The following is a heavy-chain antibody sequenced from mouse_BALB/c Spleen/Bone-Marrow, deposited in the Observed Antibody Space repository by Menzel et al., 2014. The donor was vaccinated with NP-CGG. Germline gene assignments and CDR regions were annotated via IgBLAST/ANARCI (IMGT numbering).Heavy chain of an antibody. J-gene: IGHJ2*01. D-gene: IGHD2-4*01. CDR1: GYTFTSYY. CDR3: TRSTMITYFDH. V-gene: IGHV1S81*02. Sequence: QVQLQQSGAELVKPGASVKLSCKASGYTFTSYYMYWVKQRPGQGLEWIGEINPSNGGTNFNEKFKSKATLTVDKSSSTAYMQLSSLTSEDSAVYYCTRSTMITYFDHWGQGTTLTVSS. CDR2: INPSNGGT.